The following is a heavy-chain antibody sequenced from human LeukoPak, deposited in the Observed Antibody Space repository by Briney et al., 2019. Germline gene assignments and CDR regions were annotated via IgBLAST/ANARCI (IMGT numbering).Heavy chain of an antibody. Sequence: SETLSLTCTVSGGSISSSSYYWGWIRQPPGKGLEWIGSIYYSGSTYYNPSPRSRVTISVDTSKNQFSLKLSSVTAADTAVYYCARDTITMVRGVNYGMDVWGQGTTVTVSS. V-gene: IGHV4-39*07. D-gene: IGHD3-10*01. J-gene: IGHJ6*02. CDR2: IYYSGST. CDR1: GGSISSSSYY. CDR3: ARDTITMVRGVNYGMDV.